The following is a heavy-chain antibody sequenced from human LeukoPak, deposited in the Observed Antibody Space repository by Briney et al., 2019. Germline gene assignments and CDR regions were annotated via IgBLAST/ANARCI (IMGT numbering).Heavy chain of an antibody. Sequence: PSETLSLTCSVSGDSISYFYWGWIRQPPGKGLEWVGNIYYSGSTYYNPSLKSRVTISVDTSKNQFSLRLSSVTAADTAVYYCARHTGKYYFYYYLDVWGKGTTVTISS. J-gene: IGHJ6*03. D-gene: IGHD4-17*01. CDR2: IYYSGST. CDR3: ARHTGKYYFYYYLDV. CDR1: GDSISYFY. V-gene: IGHV4-39*01.